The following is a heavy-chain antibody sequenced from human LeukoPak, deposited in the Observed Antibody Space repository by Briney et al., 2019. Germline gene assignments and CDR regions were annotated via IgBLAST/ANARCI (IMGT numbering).Heavy chain of an antibody. D-gene: IGHD2-15*01. CDR1: GYTFTGYY. Sequence: ASVKVSCKASGYTFTGYYMHWVRQAPGQGLEWMGWINPNSGGTNYAQKFQGRVTMTRDTSISTAYMELSRLRSDDTAVYYCARGDDDCSGGSCYSWFDPWGQGTLVTVSS. CDR2: INPNSGGT. CDR3: ARGDDDCSGGSCYSWFDP. J-gene: IGHJ5*02. V-gene: IGHV1-2*02.